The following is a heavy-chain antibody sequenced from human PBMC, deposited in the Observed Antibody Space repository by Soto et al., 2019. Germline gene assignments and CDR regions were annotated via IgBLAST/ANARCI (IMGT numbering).Heavy chain of an antibody. CDR2: ISGSGGST. V-gene: IGHV3-23*01. CDR1: GFTFISYA. D-gene: IGHD2-15*01. CDR3: AMVSGGSVRTLRY. J-gene: IGHJ4*02. Sequence: PGGSLRLSCAASGFTFISYAISWVRQAPGKGLEWVSAISGSGGSTYYADSVKGRFTISRDNSKNTLYLQMNSLRAEDTAVYYCAMVSGGSVRTLRYWGQGTLVTVSS.